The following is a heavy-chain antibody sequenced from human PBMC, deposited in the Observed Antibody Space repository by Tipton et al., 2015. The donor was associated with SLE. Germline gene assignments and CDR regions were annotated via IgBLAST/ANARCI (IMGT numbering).Heavy chain of an antibody. J-gene: IGHJ4*02. CDR1: GGSISSSSYY. CDR3: ARGTGSYGSNLDY. V-gene: IGHV4-39*01. D-gene: IGHD1-26*01. Sequence: TLSLTCTVSGGSISSSSYYWGWIRQPPGKGLEWIGSIYYSGSTYYNPSLKSRVTVSVDTSKNQFSLKVTSMTAADTAVYYCARGTGSYGSNLDYWGQGTLVTVST. CDR2: IYYSGST.